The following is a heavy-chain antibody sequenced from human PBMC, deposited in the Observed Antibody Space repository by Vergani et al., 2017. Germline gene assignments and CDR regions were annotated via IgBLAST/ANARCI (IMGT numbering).Heavy chain of an antibody. J-gene: IGHJ1*01. V-gene: IGHV3-30*03. D-gene: IGHD1-1*01. CDR2: ISYDGTQK. CDR3: ATESCGTPGCQIGYFRE. CDR1: GFTSSYYG. Sequence: QVHLVESGGGVVQPGRSLRLSCVVSGFTSSYYGMHWVRQAPGKGLEWVAVISYDGTQKYYADSVKGRFTISRDNSKSTLYLQMNSLRTEDTAVYYCATESCGTPGCQIGYFREWVQGTLVPVSS.